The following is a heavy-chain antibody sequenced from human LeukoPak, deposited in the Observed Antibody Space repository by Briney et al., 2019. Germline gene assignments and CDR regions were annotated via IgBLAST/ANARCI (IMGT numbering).Heavy chain of an antibody. D-gene: IGHD2-21*02. Sequence: GGSLRLSCAASGFTFSSFGMSWVRQAPGKGLEWVSAISGSGVSTYYADSVKGRFTISRDNAKNSLYLQMNSLRAEDTAVYYCAAAYCGGDCYPAGENWFDPWGQGTLVTVSS. V-gene: IGHV3-23*01. CDR2: ISGSGVST. CDR1: GFTFSSFG. CDR3: AAAYCGGDCYPAGENWFDP. J-gene: IGHJ5*02.